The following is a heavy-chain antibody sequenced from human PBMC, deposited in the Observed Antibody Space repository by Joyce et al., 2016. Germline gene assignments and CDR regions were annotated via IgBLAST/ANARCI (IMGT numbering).Heavy chain of an antibody. V-gene: IGHV3-66*01. D-gene: IGHD3-22*01. CDR1: GFSVSSNY. CDR3: ARGAGIVVVTHFDY. CDR2: IYSGGST. J-gene: IGHJ4*02. Sequence: EVQLVESGGGLVQPGGSLRLSCAVSGFSVSSNYMNWVRQAPGKGLAWVSVIYSGGSTYYAYSVKGRFTISRDNSKNTLYLQMNSLRAEDTAVYYCARGAGIVVVTHFDYWGQGTLVTVSS.